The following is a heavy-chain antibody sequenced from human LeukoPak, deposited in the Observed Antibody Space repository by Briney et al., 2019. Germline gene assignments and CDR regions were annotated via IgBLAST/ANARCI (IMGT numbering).Heavy chain of an antibody. CDR3: ARVRRYFDWTNAFDI. CDR2: IYTSGST. Sequence: PSQTLSLTCTVSGGSISSYYWSWIRQPAGKGLEWIGRIYTSGSTNYNPSLKSRVTMSVDTSKNQFSLKLSPVTAADTAVYYCARVRRYFDWTNAFDIWGQGTMVTVSS. CDR1: GGSISSYY. D-gene: IGHD3-9*01. J-gene: IGHJ3*02. V-gene: IGHV4-4*07.